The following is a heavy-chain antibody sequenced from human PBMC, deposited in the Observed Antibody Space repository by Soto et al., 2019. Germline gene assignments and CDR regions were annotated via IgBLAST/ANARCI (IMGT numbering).Heavy chain of an antibody. CDR3: ARDRGGYSGYDAPPQYYYGMDV. CDR1: GYTFTSYG. V-gene: IGHV1-18*01. D-gene: IGHD5-12*01. Sequence: ASVKVSCKASGYTFTSYGISWVRQAPGQGLEWMGWISAYNGNTNYAQKLQGRVTMTTDTSTSTAYMELRSLRSDDTAVYYCARDRGGYSGYDAPPQYYYGMDVWGQGTTVTVSS. CDR2: ISAYNGNT. J-gene: IGHJ6*02.